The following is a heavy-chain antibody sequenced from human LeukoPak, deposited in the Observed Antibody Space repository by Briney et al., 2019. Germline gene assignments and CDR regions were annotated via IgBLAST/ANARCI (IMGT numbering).Heavy chain of an antibody. CDR2: IYNSGSA. D-gene: IGHD3-10*01. CDR3: ARDVPAISGSYYYFDY. CDR1: GFTFISNY. V-gene: IGHV3-66*03. J-gene: IGHJ4*02. Sequence: GGSLRLSCAVSGFTFISNYMSWVRQAPGKGLEWVSVIYNSGSAYYGDSVKGRFTISRDSSKNTLYLQMNSLRAEDTAVYYCARDVPAISGSYYYFDYWGQGTLVTVSS.